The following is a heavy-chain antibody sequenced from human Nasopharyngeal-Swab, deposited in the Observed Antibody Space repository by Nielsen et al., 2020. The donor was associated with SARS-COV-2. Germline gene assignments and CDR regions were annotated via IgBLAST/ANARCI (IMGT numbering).Heavy chain of an antibody. Sequence: GGSLRLSCAASGFTFSSYAMSWVRQAPGKGLEWVSVIYSGGSSTSYADSVKGRFTISRDNSKNTLYLQMNSLRAEDTAVYYCAKDQGSYYDYWGQGTLVTVSS. J-gene: IGHJ4*02. CDR2: IYSGGSST. D-gene: IGHD1-26*01. CDR1: GFTFSSYA. V-gene: IGHV3-23*03. CDR3: AKDQGSYYDY.